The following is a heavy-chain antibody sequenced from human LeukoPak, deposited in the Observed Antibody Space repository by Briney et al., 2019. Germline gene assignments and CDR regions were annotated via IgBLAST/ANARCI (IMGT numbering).Heavy chain of an antibody. J-gene: IGHJ4*02. CDR1: GGSIRSGSHY. V-gene: IGHV4-39*02. CDR2: IYYSGST. D-gene: IGHD3-22*01. Sequence: SETLSLTCTVSGGSIRSGSHYWAWIRQPPGKGLEWIGNIYYSGSTYYNPSLENRVTISIDTSKNHFSLKLSSLSAADTSVYYCAKRDDSGGNLVDLWGQGTLVTVS. CDR3: AKRDDSGGNLVDL.